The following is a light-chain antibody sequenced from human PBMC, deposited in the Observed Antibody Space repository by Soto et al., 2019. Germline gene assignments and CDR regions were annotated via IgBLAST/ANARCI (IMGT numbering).Light chain of an antibody. V-gene: IGKV3-15*01. CDR2: GAS. Sequence: EIVMTQSPATLSVSPGERATLSCRASQSVSSNLAWYQQKPGQAPRLLIYGASTRATGIPARFSGSGSGTEFTLTISSLQSEDFAVYYCQQYNSYSLWTFGQGTKVEIK. CDR1: QSVSSN. CDR3: QQYNSYSLWT. J-gene: IGKJ1*01.